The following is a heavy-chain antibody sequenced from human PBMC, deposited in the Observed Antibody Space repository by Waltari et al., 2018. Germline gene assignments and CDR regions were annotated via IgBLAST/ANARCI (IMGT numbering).Heavy chain of an antibody. CDR3: ARVGYFGPHNWFDP. J-gene: IGHJ5*02. CDR2: INPNSGGT. V-gene: IGHV1-2*06. D-gene: IGHD5-18*01. Sequence: QVQLVQSGAEVKKPGASVKVSCKASGYTFTGYYMHWGRQAPGQGLEWMGRINPNSGGTNDAQKFQGRVTMTRDKSIRTADMELSRLRADDTAGYYCARVGYFGPHNWFDPWGQGTLVTVSS. CDR1: GYTFTGYY.